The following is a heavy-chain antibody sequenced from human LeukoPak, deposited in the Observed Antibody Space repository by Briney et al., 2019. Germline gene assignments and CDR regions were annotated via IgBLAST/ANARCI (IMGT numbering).Heavy chain of an antibody. CDR2: IYHSGST. Sequence: PSETLSLTCTVSGYSISSGYYWGWIRQPPGKGLEWIGSIYHSGSTYYNPSLKSRVTISVDTSKNQFSLKRSSVTAADTAVYYCASVWNDGGRLEYMDVWGKGTTVTVSS. V-gene: IGHV4-38-2*02. CDR3: ASVWNDGGRLEYMDV. D-gene: IGHD1-1*01. CDR1: GYSISSGYY. J-gene: IGHJ6*03.